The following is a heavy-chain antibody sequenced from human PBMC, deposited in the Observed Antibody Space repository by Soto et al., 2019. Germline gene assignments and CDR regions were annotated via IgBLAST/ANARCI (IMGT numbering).Heavy chain of an antibody. CDR2: IYHSGST. J-gene: IGHJ5*02. D-gene: IGHD3-22*01. CDR1: GCSISSGGYF. V-gene: IGHV4-30-2*01. Sequence: SETLSLTCAVSGCSISSGGYFWSWIRQPPGKGLEWIGYIYHSGSTYYNPSLKSRVSISVDRSKNQFSLKLSSVTAADTAVYYCAKDQTYYYDSSDNNNWFDPWGQGTLVTVSS. CDR3: AKDQTYYYDSSDNNNWFDP.